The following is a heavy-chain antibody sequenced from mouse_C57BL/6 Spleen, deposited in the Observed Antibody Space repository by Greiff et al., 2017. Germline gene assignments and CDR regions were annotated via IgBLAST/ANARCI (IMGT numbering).Heavy chain of an antibody. J-gene: IGHJ4*01. CDR2: IHPSDSDT. Sequence: VQLQQPGAELVKPGASVKVSCKASGYTFTSYWMHWVKQRPGQGLEWIGRIHPSDSDTNYNQKFKGKATLTVAKSSSTAYIQLSSLTSEDSAVYYCAIWAYDYDDAMDYWGQGTSVTVSS. D-gene: IGHD2-4*01. CDR1: GYTFTSYW. CDR3: AIWAYDYDDAMDY. V-gene: IGHV1-74*01.